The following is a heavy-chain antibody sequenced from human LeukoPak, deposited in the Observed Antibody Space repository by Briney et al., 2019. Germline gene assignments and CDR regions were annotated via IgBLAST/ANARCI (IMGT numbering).Heavy chain of an antibody. J-gene: IGHJ4*02. CDR1: GYTFTGYY. V-gene: IGHV1-2*02. CDR2: INPNSGGT. D-gene: IGHD5/OR15-5a*01. CDR3: ARDVTVYGPTDDY. Sequence: ASVEVSCKASGYTFTGYYMHWVRQAPGQGLEWMGWINPNSGGTNYAQKFQGRVTMTRDTSISTAYMELSRLRSDDTAVYYCARDVTVYGPTDDYWGQGTLVTVSS.